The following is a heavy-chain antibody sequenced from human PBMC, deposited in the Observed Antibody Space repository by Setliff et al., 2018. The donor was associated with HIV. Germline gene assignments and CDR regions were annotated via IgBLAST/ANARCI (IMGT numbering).Heavy chain of an antibody. J-gene: IGHJ3*02. V-gene: IGHV3-23*01. CDR2: IGAVGSPT. CDR3: AKVLLFGVDVFDI. Sequence: GGSLRLSCSASGFTFSAYAMAWVRQAPGKGLEWVSTIGAVGSPTFYAESVKGRFTISKDNSKNTLYLQMTSLRDEDTAVYYCAKVLLFGVDVFDIWGQGTMVTVSS. CDR1: GFTFSAYA. D-gene: IGHD3-10*02.